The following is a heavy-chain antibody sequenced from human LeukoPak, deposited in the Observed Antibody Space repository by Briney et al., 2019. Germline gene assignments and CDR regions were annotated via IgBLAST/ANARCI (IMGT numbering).Heavy chain of an antibody. J-gene: IGHJ4*02. D-gene: IGHD3-16*01. V-gene: IGHV4-38-2*02. CDR3: ARGPTYQPIDY. Sequence: PSETLSLTCTVSGYSISSGYFWGWVRLAPGEGLEWIASIHYRGTTYYNPSLKSRVTISVDTSKNHFSLKLSSVTAADTAVYYCARGPTYQPIDYWGQGTLVTVSS. CDR2: IHYRGTT. CDR1: GYSISSGYF.